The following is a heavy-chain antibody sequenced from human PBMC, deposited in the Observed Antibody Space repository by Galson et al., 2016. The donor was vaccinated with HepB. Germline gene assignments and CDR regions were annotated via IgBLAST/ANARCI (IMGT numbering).Heavy chain of an antibody. V-gene: IGHV5-51*01. CDR2: ISPGDSDT. J-gene: IGHJ4*02. CDR1: GYSFSSYW. CDR3: ARRPPVTGRSGHYFDS. Sequence: QSGAEVKKPGESLKISCKGSGYSFSSYWIGWVRQMPGKGLEWMGIISPGDSDTRYSPSFQGQVTISVVKAINTAYMQWSSLKASDSGIYYCARRPPVTGRSGHYFDSWGQGTLVTVSS. D-gene: IGHD4-11*01.